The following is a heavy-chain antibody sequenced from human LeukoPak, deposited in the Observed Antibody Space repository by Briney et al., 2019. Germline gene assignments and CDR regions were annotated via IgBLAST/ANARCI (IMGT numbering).Heavy chain of an antibody. V-gene: IGHV3-66*01. J-gene: IGHJ4*02. CDR2: IYSGGST. Sequence: QPGGSLRLSCAASGFTVSSNYMSWVRQAPGKGLEWVSVIYSGGSTYYADSVKGRFTISRDNSKNTLYLQMNSLRAEDTAVYYCARDRDYYDSSGYYDPPGWGQGTLVTVSS. CDR1: GFTVSSNY. CDR3: ARDRDYYDSSGYYDPPG. D-gene: IGHD3-22*01.